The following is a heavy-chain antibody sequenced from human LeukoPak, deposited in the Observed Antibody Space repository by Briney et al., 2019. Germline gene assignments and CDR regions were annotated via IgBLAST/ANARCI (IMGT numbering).Heavy chain of an antibody. CDR3: AKDGVVPAAPFDY. D-gene: IGHD2-2*01. CDR2: IYSGGST. CDR1: GFTVSSNY. J-gene: IGHJ4*02. V-gene: IGHV3-53*01. Sequence: PGGSLRLSCAASGFTVSSNYMSWVRQAPGKGLEWVSVIYSGGSTYYADSVKGRFTISRDNSKNTLYLQMNSLRAEDTAVYYCAKDGVVPAAPFDYWGQGTLVTVSS.